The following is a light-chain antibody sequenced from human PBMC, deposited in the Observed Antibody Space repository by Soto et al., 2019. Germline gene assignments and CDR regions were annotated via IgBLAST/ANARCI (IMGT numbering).Light chain of an antibody. Sequence: QSALTQPASVSGSPGQSIIISCTGTSSDVGSYYYVSWYQHHPGKAPKFMIYDISNRPSGVSNRFSGSKSGNPASLTISGLQAEDEVAFYFRSHPPGGTLVFGSGTKLTVL. CDR2: DIS. V-gene: IGLV2-14*03. J-gene: IGLJ1*01. CDR1: SSDVGSYYY. CDR3: RSHPPGGTLV.